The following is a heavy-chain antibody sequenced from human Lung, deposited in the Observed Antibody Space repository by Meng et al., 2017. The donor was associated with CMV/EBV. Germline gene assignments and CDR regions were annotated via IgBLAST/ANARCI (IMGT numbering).Heavy chain of an antibody. J-gene: IGHJ6*02. V-gene: IGHV3-7*01. CDR1: GFTFSSYW. D-gene: IGHD3-3*01. CDR2: IKQDGSEK. Sequence: GESLKISCAASGFTFSSYWMSWVRQAPGKGLEWVANIKQDGSEKYYVDSVKGRFTISRDNAKNSLYLQMNSLRAEDTAVYYCARPVPAYDFWSGYYPYYYYYGMDVXGQGXTVTFSS. CDR3: ARPVPAYDFWSGYYPYYYYYGMDV.